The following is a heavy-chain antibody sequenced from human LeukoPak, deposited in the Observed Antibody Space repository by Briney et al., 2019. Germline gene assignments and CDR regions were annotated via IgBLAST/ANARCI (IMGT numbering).Heavy chain of an antibody. J-gene: IGHJ4*02. CDR2: VSPRNGYT. D-gene: IGHD2-2*01. V-gene: IGHV1-18*01. Sequence: GASVKVSCETSGYTFTSYAFSWVRQAPGEGLEWAGWVSPRNGYTVSAQKFRGRLAMTTDTSTNTVYMELRDLGSDDTAVYYCARDLTPLSCTSNSCPYGGYFDSWGQGTLVTVSS. CDR3: ARDLTPLSCTSNSCPYGGYFDS. CDR1: GYTFTSYA.